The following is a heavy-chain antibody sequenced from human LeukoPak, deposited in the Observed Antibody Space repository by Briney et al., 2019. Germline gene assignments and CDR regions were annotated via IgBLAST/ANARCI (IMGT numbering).Heavy chain of an antibody. V-gene: IGHV4-4*07. D-gene: IGHD2-15*01. CDR3: ARGYCSGGSCYTFDY. CDR2: IYATGST. J-gene: IGHJ4*02. Sequence: SQTLSLTCTVSGGSISNYYWSWIRQPAGKGLDWIGRIYATGSTNYNPSLKSRVTMSVDTSKNQFSLNLSSVTAADTAVYHCARGYCSGGSCYTFDYWGQGTLVTVSS. CDR1: GGSISNYY.